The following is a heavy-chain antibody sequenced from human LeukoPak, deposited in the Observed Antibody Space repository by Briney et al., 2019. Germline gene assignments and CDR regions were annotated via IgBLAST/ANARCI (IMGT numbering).Heavy chain of an antibody. J-gene: IGHJ4*02. V-gene: IGHV3-15*01. CDR3: TTLRSTWGY. CDR1: GLTPRNAW. Sequence: GGSLSLSCAASGLTPRNAWMSWVRQAPGKGLEWVGRIKSKTDGGTTDYVAPVKGRFTISRDDSKDTLYLQMNRLKTEDTAVYYCTTLRSTWGYWGQGTLVTVSS. CDR2: IKSKTDGGTT. D-gene: IGHD7-27*01.